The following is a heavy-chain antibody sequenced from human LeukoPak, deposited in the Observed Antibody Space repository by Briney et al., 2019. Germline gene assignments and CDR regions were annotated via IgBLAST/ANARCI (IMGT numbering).Heavy chain of an antibody. J-gene: IGHJ1*01. CDR1: GFTFSSYG. CDR3: AKDSYSSSWFDFQH. D-gene: IGHD6-13*01. Sequence: PGGSLRLSCAASGFTFSSYGMSWVRQAPGEGLEWVSAISGSGGSTYYADSVKGRFTISRDNSKNTLYLQMNSLRAEDTAVYYCAKDSYSSSWFDFQHWGQGTLVTVSS. CDR2: ISGSGGST. V-gene: IGHV3-23*01.